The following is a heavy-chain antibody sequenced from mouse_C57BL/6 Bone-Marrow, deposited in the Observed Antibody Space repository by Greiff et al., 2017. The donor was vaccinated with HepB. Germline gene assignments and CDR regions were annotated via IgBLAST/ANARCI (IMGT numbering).Heavy chain of an antibody. CDR3: ARGDYSNYLAWFAY. CDR2: INPSSGYT. V-gene: IGHV1-4*01. Sequence: VQLQESGAELARPGASVKMSCKASGYTFTSYTMHWVKQRPGQGLEWIGYINPSSGYTKYNQKLKDKATLTADKSSSTAYMQLSSLTSEDSAVYYCARGDYSNYLAWFAYWGQGTLVTVSA. CDR1: GYTFTSYT. D-gene: IGHD2-5*01. J-gene: IGHJ3*01.